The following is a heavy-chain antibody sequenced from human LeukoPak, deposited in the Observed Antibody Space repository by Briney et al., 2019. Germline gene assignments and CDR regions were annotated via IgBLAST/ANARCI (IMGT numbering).Heavy chain of an antibody. V-gene: IGHV4-34*01. Sequence: PSETLSLTCAVFGGSFSDYYWSWIRQPPGKGLEWIGQINHSGSTNYNPSLKSRVTISVDTSKNQFSLKLSSVTAADTAVYYCARGNTASYNWFDPWGQGTLVTVSS. CDR1: GGSFSDYY. D-gene: IGHD4-17*01. J-gene: IGHJ5*02. CDR3: ARGNTASYNWFDP. CDR2: INHSGST.